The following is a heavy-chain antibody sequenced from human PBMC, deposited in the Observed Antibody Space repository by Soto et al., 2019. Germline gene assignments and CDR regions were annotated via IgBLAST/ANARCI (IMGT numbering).Heavy chain of an antibody. J-gene: IGHJ4*02. CDR1: GYTFTSYG. CDR3: ARALTPTDY. CDR2: ISAHNGNT. V-gene: IGHV1-18*01. D-gene: IGHD3-9*01. Sequence: QVQLVQSGAEVKRPGASVKVSCKASGYTFTSYGVSWVRQAPGQGLEWMGWISAHNGNTIYAQKLQGRGTMTTDTSTSTAYMELRSLRSDDTDMYYCARALTPTDYGGQGTLVTVSS.